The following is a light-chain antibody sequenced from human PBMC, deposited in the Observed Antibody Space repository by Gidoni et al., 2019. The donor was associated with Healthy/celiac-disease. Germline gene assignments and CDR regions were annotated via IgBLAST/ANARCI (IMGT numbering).Light chain of an antibody. CDR1: QSVSSY. CDR2: DAS. J-gene: IGKJ2*01. V-gene: IGKV3-11*01. Sequence: EIVLTQSPATLSLSPGESATLPCRASQSVSSYLAWYQQKPGQPPRLLIYDASNRATGIPARFSGSGSGTDFTLTISSLEPEDFAVYYCQQRSNWTYTFGQGTKLEIK. CDR3: QQRSNWTYT.